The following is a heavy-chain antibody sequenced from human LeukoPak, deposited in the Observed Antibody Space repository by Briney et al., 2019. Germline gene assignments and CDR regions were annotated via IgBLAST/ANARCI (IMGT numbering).Heavy chain of an antibody. CDR2: IYHSGYA. D-gene: IGHD4-11*01. V-gene: IGHV4-38-2*01. J-gene: IGHJ5*02. CDR1: GYSFNSGYS. Sequence: SETLSLTCGVSGYSFNSGYSWSWLRQRPGKGLEWIGNIYHSGYAYYNPSLKSRVTISLDASKNQFSLRLRSVTAADTAVYYCAGNSSLTTLKGGWFDPWGQGTLVTVSS. CDR3: AGNSSLTTLKGGWFDP.